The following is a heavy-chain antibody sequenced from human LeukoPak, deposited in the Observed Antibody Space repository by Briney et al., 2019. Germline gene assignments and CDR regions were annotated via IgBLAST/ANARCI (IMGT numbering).Heavy chain of an antibody. CDR1: GGTFSSYA. D-gene: IGHD2-2*02. V-gene: IGHV1-69*05. J-gene: IGHJ5*02. Sequence: SVKVSCKASGGTFSSYAISWVRQAPGQGLEWMGGVIPIFGTANYAQKFQGRVPITTDESTSTAYMELSSLRSEDTAVYYCARTAGYCSSTSCYTNWFDPWGQGTLVTVSS. CDR3: ARTAGYCSSTSCYTNWFDP. CDR2: VIPIFGTA.